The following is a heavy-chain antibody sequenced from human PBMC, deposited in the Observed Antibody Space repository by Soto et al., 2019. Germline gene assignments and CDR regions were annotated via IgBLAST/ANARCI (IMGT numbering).Heavy chain of an antibody. V-gene: IGHV4-34*01. CDR3: ARKGGDSSGYYYFDY. J-gene: IGHJ4*02. Sequence: PSETLSLTCAVYGGSFSGYYWSWIRQPPGKGLEWIGEINHSGSTNYNPSLKSRVTISVDTSKNQFSLKLSSVTAADTAVYYCARKGGDSSGYYYFDYWGQGTLVTVSS. CDR2: INHSGST. CDR1: GGSFSGYY. D-gene: IGHD3-22*01.